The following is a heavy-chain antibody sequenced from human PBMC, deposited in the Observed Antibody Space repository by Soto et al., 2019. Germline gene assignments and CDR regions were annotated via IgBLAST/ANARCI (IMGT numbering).Heavy chain of an antibody. V-gene: IGHV4-39*01. J-gene: IGHJ4*02. CDR1: GGSISSSSCY. Sequence: QLQLQESGPGLVKPSETLSLTCTVSGGSISSSSCYWGWIRQPPGKGLEWIGSIYYSGSTYYNPSLKSRVTISVDTSKNQFSLKLSSVTAADTAVYYCARVGDYDYHFDYWGQGTLVTVSS. CDR2: IYYSGST. D-gene: IGHD5-12*01. CDR3: ARVGDYDYHFDY.